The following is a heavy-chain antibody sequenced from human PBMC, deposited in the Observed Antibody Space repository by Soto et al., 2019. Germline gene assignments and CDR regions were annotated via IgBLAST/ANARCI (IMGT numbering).Heavy chain of an antibody. CDR2: ISPYNGDT. CDR3: ARAYGGNSIDY. CDR1: GYNFTSYG. D-gene: IGHD3-10*01. J-gene: IGHJ4*02. V-gene: IGHV1-18*01. Sequence: QVQLVQSGAEVKKPGASVKVSCKASGYNFTSYGISWVRQAPGQGLEWVGWISPYNGDTNYAQRLQGRLTLTTDTSTSTAYMELRSLTSDDTAVYYGARAYGGNSIDYWGQGALVTVSS.